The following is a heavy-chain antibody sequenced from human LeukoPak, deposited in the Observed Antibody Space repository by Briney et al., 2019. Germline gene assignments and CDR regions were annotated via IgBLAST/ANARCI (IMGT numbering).Heavy chain of an antibody. CDR3: ATVRIVGASETNDAFDI. J-gene: IGHJ3*02. D-gene: IGHD1-26*01. CDR2: FDPEDGET. Sequence: ASVKVSCKVSGYTLTELSMHWVRQAPGKGLEWMGGFDPEDGETIYAQKFQGRVTMTEDTSTGTAYMELSSLRSEDTAVYYCATVRIVGASETNDAFDIWGQGTMVTVSS. V-gene: IGHV1-24*01. CDR1: GYTLTELS.